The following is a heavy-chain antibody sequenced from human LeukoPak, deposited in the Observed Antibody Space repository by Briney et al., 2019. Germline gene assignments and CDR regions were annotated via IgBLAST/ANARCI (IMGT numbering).Heavy chain of an antibody. CDR2: IRTKAYRGTT. J-gene: IGHJ4*02. CDR3: ARVGDSNWAFHY. V-gene: IGHV3-49*04. CDR1: GFSFGDYA. D-gene: IGHD6-13*01. Sequence: GGSLRLSCTTSGFSFGDYAMSWARQAPGKGLEWVGLIRTKAYRGTTEYAASVKGRFTVSRDDSKNSLYLQMNSLKTEDTAVYYCARVGDSNWAFHYWGQGTLVTVSS.